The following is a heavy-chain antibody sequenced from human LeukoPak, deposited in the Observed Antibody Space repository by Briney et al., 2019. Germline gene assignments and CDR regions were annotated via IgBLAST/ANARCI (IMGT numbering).Heavy chain of an antibody. V-gene: IGHV3-23*01. J-gene: IGHJ4*02. CDR3: AKESSGSYYLTLDYFDY. D-gene: IGHD1-26*01. Sequence: PGGPLRLSCAASGLTFTSYAMTWFRQAPGKGLDWFSAISGSGGSTYYADSVKGRLTISRDNSKNTLYLQMNSLRAEDTAVYYCAKESSGSYYLTLDYFDYWGQGTLVTVSS. CDR1: GLTFTSYA. CDR2: ISGSGGST.